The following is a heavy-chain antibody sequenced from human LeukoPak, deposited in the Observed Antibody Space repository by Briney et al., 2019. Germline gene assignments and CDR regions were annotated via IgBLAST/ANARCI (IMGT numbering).Heavy chain of an antibody. CDR1: GYTFTGYY. D-gene: IGHD1-26*01. CDR2: INPNNGAT. CDR3: TRESGSYHGNDY. V-gene: IGHV1-2*06. Sequence: ASVKVSCKASGYTFTGYYMHWVRQAPGQGLEWMGRINPNNGATNYAQKLQGRVTITGDTSVSTAYMELSSLRSDDTAVYYCTRESGSYHGNDYWGQGTLVTVSS. J-gene: IGHJ4*02.